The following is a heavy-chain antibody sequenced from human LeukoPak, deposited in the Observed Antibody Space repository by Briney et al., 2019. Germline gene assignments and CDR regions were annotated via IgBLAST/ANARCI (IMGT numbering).Heavy chain of an antibody. D-gene: IGHD5-18*01. CDR3: AKDLSYGLRVDAFDI. J-gene: IGHJ3*02. CDR1: GFTFSTYW. CDR2: ISGSGGST. V-gene: IGHV3-23*01. Sequence: GGSLRLSCVASGFTFSTYWMSWVRQAPGKGLEWVSAISGSGGSTYYADSVKGRFTISRDNSKNTLYLQMNSLRAEDTAVYYCAKDLSYGLRVDAFDIWGQGTMVTVSS.